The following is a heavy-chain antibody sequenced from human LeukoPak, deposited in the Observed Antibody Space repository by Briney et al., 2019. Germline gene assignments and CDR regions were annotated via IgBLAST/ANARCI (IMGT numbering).Heavy chain of an antibody. CDR2: IYYSGST. Sequence: SETLSLTCTVSGGSISSGGYYWSWIRQHPGKGLEWIGYIYYSGSTYYNPSLKSRVTISVDTSKNQFSLKLSSVTAADTAVYYCARDQKYDFWSGYGSDAFDIWGQGTMVTVSS. D-gene: IGHD3-3*01. J-gene: IGHJ3*02. V-gene: IGHV4-31*03. CDR1: GGSISSGGYY. CDR3: ARDQKYDFWSGYGSDAFDI.